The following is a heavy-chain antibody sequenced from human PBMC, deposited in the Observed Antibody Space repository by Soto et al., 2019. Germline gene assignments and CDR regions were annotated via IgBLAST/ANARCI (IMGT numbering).Heavy chain of an antibody. CDR1: GDSVSSDSYY. J-gene: IGHJ4*02. Sequence: VQLQESGPGLVKPSETLSLTCTVSGDSVSSDSYYWTWIRQPPGKGLEWIGYIYSSGSTNYNPSLKSRVTISLATSSNQFSLELTSVTAADTAIYYCARDIRGYSRAFDYWGQGTLVTVSS. V-gene: IGHV4-61*01. CDR2: IYSSGST. CDR3: ARDIRGYSRAFDY. D-gene: IGHD5-18*01.